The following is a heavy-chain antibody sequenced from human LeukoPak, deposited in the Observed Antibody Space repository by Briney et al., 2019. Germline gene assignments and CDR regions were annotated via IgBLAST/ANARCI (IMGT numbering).Heavy chain of an antibody. CDR3: AKDLSYEEQVPDALDI. CDR2: ISYDGSNK. CDR1: GFTFSSYA. D-gene: IGHD5-12*01. J-gene: IGHJ3*02. V-gene: IGHV3-30*04. Sequence: GGSLRLSCAASGFTFSSYAMHWVRQAPGKGLEWVAVISYDGSNKYYADSVKGRFTISRDNSKNTLYLQMNSLRAEDTAVYYCAKDLSYEEQVPDALDIWGQGTMVTVSS.